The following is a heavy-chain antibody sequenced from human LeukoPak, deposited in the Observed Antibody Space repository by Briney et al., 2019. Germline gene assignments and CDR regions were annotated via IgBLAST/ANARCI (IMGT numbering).Heavy chain of an antibody. V-gene: IGHV3-11*04. Sequence: GGSQRLSCAASGFTFSDYYMSWIRQAPGKGLECVSYISSSGSTIYYTDSVKGRFTISRGDAKNSLYLQMNSLRAEDTAVYFCARDSAPSIASRPYPDYWGQGTLVTVSS. D-gene: IGHD6-6*01. J-gene: IGHJ4*02. CDR1: GFTFSDYY. CDR3: ARDSAPSIASRPYPDY. CDR2: ISSSGSTI.